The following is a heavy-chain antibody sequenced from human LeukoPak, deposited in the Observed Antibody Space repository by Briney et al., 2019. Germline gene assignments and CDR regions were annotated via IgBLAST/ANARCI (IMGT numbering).Heavy chain of an antibody. CDR2: ISGSGSGGST. D-gene: IGHD3-22*01. J-gene: IGHJ4*02. V-gene: IGHV3-23*01. CDR3: ARGLMGGYPYFEN. CDR1: GFTFSSSA. Sequence: GGSLRLSCAASGFTFSSSAMSWVRQAPGKGLEWVSSISGSGSGGSTYYADSVKGRFTISRDNSKNTLYLQMNSLRAEDTAVYYCARGLMGGYPYFENWGQGTLVTVSS.